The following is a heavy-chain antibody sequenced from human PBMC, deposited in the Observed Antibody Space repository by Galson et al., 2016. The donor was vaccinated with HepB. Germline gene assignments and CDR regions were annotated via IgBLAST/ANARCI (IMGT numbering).Heavy chain of an antibody. CDR2: IYPDDSDT. D-gene: IGHD2-2*01. CDR3: ARLYASQRYFDY. Sequence: QSGAEVKKPGESLKISCQGSGYKFSNYWIGWVRQMPGKGLEWMGIIYPDDSDTRYSPSFQGQVTISVDKSNSTAYLQWSSLKASDTAMYYCARLYASQRYFDYWGRGTLVTVSS. J-gene: IGHJ4*02. CDR1: GYKFSNYW. V-gene: IGHV5-51*01.